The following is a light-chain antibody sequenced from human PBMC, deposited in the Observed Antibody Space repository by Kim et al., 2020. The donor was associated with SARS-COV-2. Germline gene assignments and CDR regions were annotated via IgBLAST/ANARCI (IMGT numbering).Light chain of an antibody. CDR3: QSYNRDNVL. J-gene: IGLJ2*01. CDR2: EDD. Sequence: GKTVTISCPRGSGSIDDNYVQWYQQRPGGVPTTVIYEDDQRPSGVSDRFSGSIDNSSNSASLTISGLRTEDEADYYCQSYNRDNVLFGGGTQLTVL. V-gene: IGLV6-57*03. CDR1: SGSIDDNY.